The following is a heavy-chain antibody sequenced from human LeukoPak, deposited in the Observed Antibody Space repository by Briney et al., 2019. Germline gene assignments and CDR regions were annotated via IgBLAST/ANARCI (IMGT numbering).Heavy chain of an antibody. CDR3: AKDSDAKVIAAAIFDY. V-gene: IGHV3-48*03. CDR1: GFTFSSYE. CDR2: ISSSGSTI. J-gene: IGHJ4*02. Sequence: QPGGSLRLSCAASGFTFSSYEMNWVRQAPGKGLEWVSYISSSGSTIYYADSVKGRFTISRDNAKNSLYLQMNSLRAEDTAVYYCAKDSDAKVIAAAIFDYWGQGTLVTVSS. D-gene: IGHD6-13*01.